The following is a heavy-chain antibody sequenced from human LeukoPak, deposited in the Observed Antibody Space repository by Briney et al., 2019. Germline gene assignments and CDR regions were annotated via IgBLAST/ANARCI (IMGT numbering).Heavy chain of an antibody. J-gene: IGHJ6*03. CDR2: ISSSTSYI. V-gene: IGHV3-21*01. D-gene: IGHD2-15*01. CDR3: AKDSPREGCSGGSCYSRPYYYYYMDV. CDR1: GFIFSTYS. Sequence: PGGSLRLSCAASGFIFSTYSMNWVRQAPGKGLEWVSSISSSTSYIYYADSVKGRFTISRDNSKNTLYLQMNSLRAEDTAVYYCAKDSPREGCSGGSCYSRPYYYYYMDVWGKGTTVTISS.